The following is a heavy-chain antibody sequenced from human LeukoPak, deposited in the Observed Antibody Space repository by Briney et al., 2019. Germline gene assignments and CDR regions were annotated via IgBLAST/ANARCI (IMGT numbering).Heavy chain of an antibody. CDR2: IFNTGNT. J-gene: IGHJ4*02. Sequence: SETLSLTCSVSGGSINSHYWSWIRQPPGKRLEWIGYIFNTGNTNYNPSLASRVTMSVDTSRAQFFLRLSPVTAADTAIYYCARRPADTTWYGVFDYWSQGTLVTVSS. D-gene: IGHD3-10*01. V-gene: IGHV4-59*11. CDR3: ARRPADTTWYGVFDY. CDR1: GGSINSHY.